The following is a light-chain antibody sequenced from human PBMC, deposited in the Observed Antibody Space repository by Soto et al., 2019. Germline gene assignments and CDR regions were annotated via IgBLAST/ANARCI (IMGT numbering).Light chain of an antibody. CDR2: WAS. CDR1: QSVLYSSNNKNY. J-gene: IGKJ4*01. Sequence: DIVMTQSPDSLAVSLGERATINCKSSQSVLYSSNNKNYLAWYQQKPGQPPKLLIYWASTRESGVPDRFSGSGSWTDFTLTISSLQAEDVAVYYCQQYYSTPLTFGGVTKVESK. CDR3: QQYYSTPLT. V-gene: IGKV4-1*01.